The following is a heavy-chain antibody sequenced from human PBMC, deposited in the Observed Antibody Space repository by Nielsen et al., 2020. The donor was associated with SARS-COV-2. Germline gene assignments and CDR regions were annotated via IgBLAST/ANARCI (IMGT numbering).Heavy chain of an antibody. CDR3: ARGKYYYGLDF. CDR1: GFTLGRFD. V-gene: IGHV3-13*04. J-gene: IGHJ6*02. Sequence: GESLKISCAASGFTLGRFDMHWVRQSTGKGLEWLSAIGSAGDTYYPDSVKGRFTISSESAKNSLFLQMNSLRAGDTAVYYCARGKYYYGLDFWGQGTTVTVSS. CDR2: IGSAGDT.